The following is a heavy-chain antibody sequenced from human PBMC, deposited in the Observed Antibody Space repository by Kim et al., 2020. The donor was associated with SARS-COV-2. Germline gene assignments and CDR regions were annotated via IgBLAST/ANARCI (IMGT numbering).Heavy chain of an antibody. CDR2: IIPIFGTA. D-gene: IGHD6-19*01. CDR3: ATEMGPYSSGWYNGNYFDY. CDR1: GGTFSSYA. Sequence: SVKVSCKASGGTFSSYAISWVRQAPGQGLEWMGGIIPIFGTANYAQKFQGRVTITADESTSTAYMELSSLRSEDTAVYYCATEMGPYSSGWYNGNYFDYWGQGTLVTVSS. J-gene: IGHJ4*02. V-gene: IGHV1-69*13.